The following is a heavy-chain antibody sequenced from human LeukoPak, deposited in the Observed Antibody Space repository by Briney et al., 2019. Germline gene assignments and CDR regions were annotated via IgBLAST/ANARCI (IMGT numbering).Heavy chain of an antibody. V-gene: IGHV1-24*01. CDR1: GYTLTELS. CDR2: FDPEDGET. Sequence: ASVKVSCKVSGYTLTELSMHWVRQAPGKGLEWMGGFDPEDGETIYAQKFQGRVTMTEDTSTDTAYMELSSLRSEDTAVYYCATVGASGIGFDYWGQGTQVTVST. CDR3: ATVGASGIGFDY. D-gene: IGHD6-13*01. J-gene: IGHJ4*02.